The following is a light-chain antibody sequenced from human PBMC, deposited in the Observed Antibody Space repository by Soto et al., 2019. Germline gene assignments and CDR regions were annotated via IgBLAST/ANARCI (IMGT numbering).Light chain of an antibody. CDR2: EVI. CDR1: KNDIGGYNF. J-gene: IGLJ3*02. V-gene: IGLV2-14*01. Sequence: QSALTQPASVSGSPGQSITISCTGTKNDIGGYNFVSWYQQHPGKAPKLLIYEVINRPSGVSNRFSGSKSGNTASLSISGLQAEDEADYYCNSYTSSATRVFGGGTKLTVL. CDR3: NSYTSSATRV.